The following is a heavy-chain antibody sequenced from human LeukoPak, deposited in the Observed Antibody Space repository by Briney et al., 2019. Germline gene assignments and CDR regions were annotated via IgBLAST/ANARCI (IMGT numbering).Heavy chain of an antibody. D-gene: IGHD3-22*01. CDR2: IYSGGST. CDR3: ARVDYDSSGYYVDWYFDL. J-gene: IGHJ2*01. Sequence: PGGSLRLSCAASGFTVSSNYMSWVRQAPGKGLEWVSVIYSGGSTYFADSVKGRFTISRDNAKNSLYLQMNSLRAEDTAVYYCARVDYDSSGYYVDWYFDLWGRGTLVTVSS. CDR1: GFTVSSNY. V-gene: IGHV3-66*01.